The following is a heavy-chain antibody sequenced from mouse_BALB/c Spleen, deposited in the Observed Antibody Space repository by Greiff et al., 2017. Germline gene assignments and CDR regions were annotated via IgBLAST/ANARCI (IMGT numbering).Heavy chain of an antibody. D-gene: IGHD2-10*01. CDR1: GYTFTNYW. V-gene: IGHV1-63*02. Sequence: VKLQESGAELVRPGTSVKMSCKAAGYTFTNYWIGWVKQRPGHGLEWIGDIYPGGGYTNYNEKFKGKATLTADTSSSTAYMQLSSLTSEDSAIYYCARRAYYGNFDYFDYWGQGTTLTVSS. CDR3: ARRAYYGNFDYFDY. J-gene: IGHJ2*01. CDR2: IYPGGGYT.